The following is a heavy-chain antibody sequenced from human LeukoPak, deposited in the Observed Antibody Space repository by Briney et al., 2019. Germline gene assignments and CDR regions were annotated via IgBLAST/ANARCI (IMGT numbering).Heavy chain of an antibody. Sequence: GESLRLSCAASGFTFSSYWMSWVRQAPGKGLEWVANIKQDGSEKYSVDSVKGRFTISRDNAKNSLYLQMNSLRGEDTAVYYCARLYCSTISCLCFDYWGQGTLVTVSS. D-gene: IGHD2-2*01. CDR3: ARLYCSTISCLCFDY. CDR1: GFTFSSYW. V-gene: IGHV3-7*01. CDR2: IKQDGSEK. J-gene: IGHJ4*02.